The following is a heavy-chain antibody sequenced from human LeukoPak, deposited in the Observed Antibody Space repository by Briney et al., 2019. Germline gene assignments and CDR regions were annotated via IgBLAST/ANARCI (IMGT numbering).Heavy chain of an antibody. CDR1: GFTLRNYA. Sequence: GGSLRLSCAASGFTLRNYAMHWVRQAPGKGLEWVAVIWYDGSNKNYADSVKGRFTISRDNSKNTLYLQMNSLRAEDTAVYYCARGGRTTWHGMDVWGQGTTVTVSS. CDR3: ARGGRTTWHGMDV. V-gene: IGHV3-33*08. J-gene: IGHJ6*02. D-gene: IGHD4-17*01. CDR2: IWYDGSNK.